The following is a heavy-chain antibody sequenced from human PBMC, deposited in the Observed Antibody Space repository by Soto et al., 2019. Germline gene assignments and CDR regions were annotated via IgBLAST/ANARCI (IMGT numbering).Heavy chain of an antibody. D-gene: IGHD6-19*01. CDR3: ARGSQWLDF. J-gene: IGHJ4*02. CDR2: IKAGGST. Sequence: QVQLQQWGAGLLKPSETLSLTCAVYGGSLSGYYWSWIRQPPGKGLEWIAEIKAGGSTNYNPSLKSRVTISLDTSKNQYSLKLRSVTAADTAVYYCARGSQWLDFWGQGALVTVSS. CDR1: GGSLSGYY. V-gene: IGHV4-34*01.